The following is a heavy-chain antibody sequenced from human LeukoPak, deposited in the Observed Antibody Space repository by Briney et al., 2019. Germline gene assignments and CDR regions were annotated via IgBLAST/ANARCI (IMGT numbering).Heavy chain of an antibody. D-gene: IGHD3-22*01. CDR2: IYYSGST. J-gene: IGHJ4*02. V-gene: IGHV4-59*01. CDR3: ARDVAYDYYDSSGYYELLFDY. CDR1: GGSISSYY. Sequence: SETLSLTCTVSGGSISSYYWSWIRQPPGKGLEWIGYIYYSGSTNYNPSLKSRVTISVDTSKNQFSLKLSSVTAADTAVYYCARDVAYDYYDSSGYYELLFDYWGQGTLVTVSS.